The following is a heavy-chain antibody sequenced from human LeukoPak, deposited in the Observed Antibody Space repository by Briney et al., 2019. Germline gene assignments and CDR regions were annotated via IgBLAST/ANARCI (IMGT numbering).Heavy chain of an antibody. CDR2: ISTSSSHI. Sequence: PGGSLRLSCAASGFTFDRYWMHWVRQTPGKGLEWVSSISTSSSHIYYADSLKGRFTVSRDNAKNSLYLQMNNLRAEDTAVYYCARDDNWNDKPFDLWGPGTLVTVSS. CDR1: GFTFDRYW. D-gene: IGHD1-20*01. CDR3: ARDDNWNDKPFDL. V-gene: IGHV3-21*01. J-gene: IGHJ4*02.